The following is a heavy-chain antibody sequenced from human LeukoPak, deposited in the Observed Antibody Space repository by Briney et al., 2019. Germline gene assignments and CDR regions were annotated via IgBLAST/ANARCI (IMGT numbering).Heavy chain of an antibody. D-gene: IGHD6-13*01. V-gene: IGHV4-59*01. CDR1: GGSISSYY. CDR3: ARENSSKGFAYFDY. J-gene: IGHJ4*02. CDR2: IYYSGST. Sequence: SETLSLTCTVSGGSISSYYWSWIRQPPGKGLEWIGYIYYSGSTNYNPSLKSRVTISVDTSKTQFSLKLSSVTAADTAVYYCARENSSKGFAYFDYWGQGTLVTVSS.